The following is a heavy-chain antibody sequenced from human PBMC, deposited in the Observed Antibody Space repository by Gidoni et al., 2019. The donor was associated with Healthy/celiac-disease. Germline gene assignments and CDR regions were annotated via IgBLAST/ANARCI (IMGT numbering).Heavy chain of an antibody. J-gene: IGHJ5*02. Sequence: QVQLQESCPGLVKPSQTLSLTCTVSGGPISSGSSYWSGIRQPAGKGLEWIGRIYTSGSTNYNPSLKSRVTISVDTSKNQFSLKLSSVTAADTAVYYCAREDGSGSYYNDWFDPWGQGTLVTVSS. D-gene: IGHD3-10*01. CDR3: AREDGSGSYYNDWFDP. CDR2: IYTSGST. V-gene: IGHV4-61*02. CDR1: GGPISSGSSY.